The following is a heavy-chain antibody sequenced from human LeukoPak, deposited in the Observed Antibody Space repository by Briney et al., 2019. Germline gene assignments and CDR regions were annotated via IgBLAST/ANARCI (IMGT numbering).Heavy chain of an antibody. D-gene: IGHD6-19*01. CDR3: VRHTGSVWFLFDS. CDR2: IYPGDSDT. J-gene: IGHJ4*02. V-gene: IGHV5-51*01. CDR1: GYSFTSYW. Sequence: RTGESLKISCKGSGYSFTSYWIGWVRQMPGKGLEWMGIIYPGDSDTRYSPSFEGQVAISADKSISTAYLQWSSLKASDTAMYYCVRHTGSVWFLFDSWGQGTLVTVSS.